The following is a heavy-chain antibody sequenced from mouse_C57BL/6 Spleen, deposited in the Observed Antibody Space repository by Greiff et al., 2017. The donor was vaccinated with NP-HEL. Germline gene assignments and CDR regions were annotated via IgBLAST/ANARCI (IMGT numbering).Heavy chain of an antibody. D-gene: IGHD4-1*01. CDR3: ASLDWDVDYFDY. CDR1: GYTFTDYY. V-gene: IGHV1-26*01. J-gene: IGHJ2*01. CDR2: INPNNGGT. Sequence: VQLQQSGPELVKPGASVKISCKASGYTFTDYYMNWVKQSHGKSLEWIGDINPNNGGTSYNQKFKGKATLTVDKSSSTAYMELRSLTSEDSAVYYCASLDWDVDYFDYWGQGTTLTVSS.